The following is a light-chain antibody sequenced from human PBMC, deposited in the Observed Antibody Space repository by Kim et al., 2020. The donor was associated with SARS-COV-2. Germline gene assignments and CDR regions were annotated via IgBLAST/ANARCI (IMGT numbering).Light chain of an antibody. J-gene: IGLJ3*02. CDR3: QTWGTGIRV. CDR2: LNNVGSH. CDR1: SGQSGNA. Sequence: SVKETGPPTSGQSGNAIELHQQQPEKGPRYLMRLNNVGSHSKGVGIPDRFSGASSGAGRYLTIASRQSEDEADYYCQTWGTGIRVFGEGTQLTVL. V-gene: IGLV4-69*01.